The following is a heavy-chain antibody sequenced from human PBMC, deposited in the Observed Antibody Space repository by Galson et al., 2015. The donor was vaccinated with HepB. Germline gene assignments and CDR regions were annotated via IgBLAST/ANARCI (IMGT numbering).Heavy chain of an antibody. J-gene: IGHJ1*01. CDR2: IIPILGIA. CDR3: ARNYYDSSGSAYFQH. D-gene: IGHD3-22*01. CDR1: GGTFSSYA. Sequence: SVKVSCKASGGTFSSYAISWVRQAPGQGLEWMGRIIPILGIANYAQKFQGRVTITADKSTSTAYMELSSLRSEDTAVYYCARNYYDSSGSAYFQHWGQGTLVTVSS. V-gene: IGHV1-69*04.